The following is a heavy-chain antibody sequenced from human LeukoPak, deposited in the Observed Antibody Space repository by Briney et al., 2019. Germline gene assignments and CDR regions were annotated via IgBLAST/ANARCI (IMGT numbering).Heavy chain of an antibody. Sequence: GSLRLSCEASGSIFSSYSMNWVRQAPGKGLEWVAVISYDGSNTYYADSVKGRFTISRDNSKNTLYLQMNRLRAEDTAVYYCAKESAEYGGYMKYRGQGTLVTVSS. V-gene: IGHV3-30*18. J-gene: IGHJ4*02. CDR2: ISYDGSNT. CDR1: GSIFSSYS. D-gene: IGHD5-12*01. CDR3: AKESAEYGGYMKY.